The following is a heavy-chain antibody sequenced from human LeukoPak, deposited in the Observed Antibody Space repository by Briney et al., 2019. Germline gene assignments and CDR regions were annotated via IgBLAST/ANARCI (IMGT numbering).Heavy chain of an antibody. V-gene: IGHV4-39*01. Sequence: SETLSLTCTVSGDSISSTTYFWGWIRQPPGRGLDWLGSMYYSGGTYYNPSLKSRVTISVDTSKNQFSLRLRSVTAADTAVYYCASRSRQYAADAFDFWGQGTMVTVSS. D-gene: IGHD2-2*01. J-gene: IGHJ3*01. CDR3: ASRSRQYAADAFDF. CDR2: MYYSGGT. CDR1: GDSISSTTYF.